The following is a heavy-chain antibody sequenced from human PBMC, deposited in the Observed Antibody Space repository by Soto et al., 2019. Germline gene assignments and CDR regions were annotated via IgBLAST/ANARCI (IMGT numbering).Heavy chain of an antibody. D-gene: IGHD3-10*01. CDR1: GFTVSDNY. CDR2: IYSGGST. CDR3: AREGVSQYYHHGMDV. Sequence: GGSLRLSCTVSGFTVSDNYMSWVRQAPGKGLEWVSVIYSGGSTYYADSVKGRCTISRDKSKNTVYLQMNSVSAEDTAVYYCAREGVSQYYHHGMDVWGQGTTVTVSS. V-gene: IGHV3-53*01. J-gene: IGHJ6*02.